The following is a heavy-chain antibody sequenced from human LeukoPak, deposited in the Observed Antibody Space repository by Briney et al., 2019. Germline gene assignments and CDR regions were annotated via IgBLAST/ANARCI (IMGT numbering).Heavy chain of an antibody. CDR1: GFIFTDYW. V-gene: IGHV3-74*01. J-gene: IGHJ3*02. CDR2: ISGDGRGT. Sequence: GGSMRLSCAASGFIFTDYWMHWVRQGPGKELVWVARISGDGRGTTYADSVKGRFTISRDNAKSTAFLQMKSLRAEDTGIYYCARAHPHDAFDIWGQGTMVTVSS. CDR3: ARAHPHDAFDI.